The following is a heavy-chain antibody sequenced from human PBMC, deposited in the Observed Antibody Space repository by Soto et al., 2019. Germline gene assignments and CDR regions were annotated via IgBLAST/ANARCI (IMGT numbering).Heavy chain of an antibody. Sequence: GKGLEWVSAISGSGGSTYYADSVKGRFTISRDNSKNTLYLQMNSLRAGDTAVYFCAKGESGYSYGNFAYLVHGTLVIGSS. D-gene: IGHD5-18*01. CDR2: ISGSGGST. CDR3: AKGESGYSYGNFAY. J-gene: IGHJ4*01. V-gene: IGHV3-23*01.